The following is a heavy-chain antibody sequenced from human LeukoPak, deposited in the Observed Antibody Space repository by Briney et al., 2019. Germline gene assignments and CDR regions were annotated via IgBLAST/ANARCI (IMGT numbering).Heavy chain of an antibody. J-gene: IGHJ3*02. Sequence: AGGSLRLSCKASGFPLDSYSMNWVRQAPGKGLEWLSYISSTSLTIYYADALKGRFTISRDNAKNSLYLQMNGLRAEDTAVYYCARDKFYYDSDGNPKIHDDVFDIWGQGTMVTVFS. V-gene: IGHV3-48*04. D-gene: IGHD3-22*01. CDR2: ISSTSLTI. CDR3: ARDKFYYDSDGNPKIHDDVFDI. CDR1: GFPLDSYS.